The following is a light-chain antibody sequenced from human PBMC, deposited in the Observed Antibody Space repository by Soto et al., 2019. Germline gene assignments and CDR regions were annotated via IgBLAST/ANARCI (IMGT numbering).Light chain of an antibody. V-gene: IGKV1-9*01. J-gene: IGKJ2*03. CDR3: QQRTSFRFR. CDR1: QGINKF. CDR2: GAS. Sequence: IQLTQSPSSLSASVGDRVTITCRASQGINKFLAWYQQRPGKAPQLLVYGASTLQSGVPSRFSGSGSGTDFTITICSLQPEDFATYYCQQRTSFRFRFGQGTKLDIK.